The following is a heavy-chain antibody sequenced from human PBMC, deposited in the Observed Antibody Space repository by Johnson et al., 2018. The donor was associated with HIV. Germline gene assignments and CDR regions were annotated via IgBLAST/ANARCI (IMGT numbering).Heavy chain of an antibody. Sequence: EQLVESGGGLIQPGRSLRLSCAASGFTFSSYWMSWVRQAPGKGLEWVANIKQDGSEKYYADSVKGRFTISRDNSKNTLYLQMNSLRVEDTAVYYCARAGSSSDDAFDIWGQGTMVTVSS. D-gene: IGHD6-6*01. CDR1: GFTFSSYW. V-gene: IGHV3-7*01. J-gene: IGHJ3*02. CDR2: IKQDGSEK. CDR3: ARAGSSSDDAFDI.